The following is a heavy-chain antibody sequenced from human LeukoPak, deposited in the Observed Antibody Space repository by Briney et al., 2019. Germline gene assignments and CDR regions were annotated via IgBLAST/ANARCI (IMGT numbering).Heavy chain of an antibody. CDR1: GFTFGDYA. V-gene: IGHV3-49*04. CDR3: TRDPQYYYDSSGYNPGPLDY. CDR2: IRSKAYGGTT. J-gene: IGHJ4*02. D-gene: IGHD3-22*01. Sequence: GGSLRLSCTAPGFTFGDYAMSWVRQAPGKGLEWVGFIRSKAYGGTTEYAASVKGRFTISRDDSKSIAYLQMNSLKTEDTAVYYCTRDPQYYYDSSGYNPGPLDYWGQGTLVTVSS.